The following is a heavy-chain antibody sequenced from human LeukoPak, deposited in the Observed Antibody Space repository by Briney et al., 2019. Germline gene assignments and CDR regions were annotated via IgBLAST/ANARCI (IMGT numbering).Heavy chain of an antibody. CDR2: MNPNSGNT. J-gene: IGHJ4*02. Sequence: GASVKVPCKASGYTFTSYDINWVRQATGQGLEWMGWMNPNSGNTGYAQKFQGRVTITRNTSISTAYMELSSLRSEDTAVYYCARRSFDWLQNPYYFDYWGQGTLVTVSS. CDR3: ARRSFDWLQNPYYFDY. D-gene: IGHD3-9*01. V-gene: IGHV1-8*03. CDR1: GYTFTSYD.